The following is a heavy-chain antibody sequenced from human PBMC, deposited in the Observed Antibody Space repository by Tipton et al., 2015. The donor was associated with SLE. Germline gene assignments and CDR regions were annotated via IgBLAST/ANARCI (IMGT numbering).Heavy chain of an antibody. D-gene: IGHD1-14*01. CDR2: IDHSGST. Sequence: TLSLTCAVYGGSFSGFYWNWIRQPPGKGLEWIGEIDHSGSTNYNPSLKSRVTISLDTSKNQFSLKLSSVTAADTAFYYCAREGVTETGIGAFDIWGQGTMVPVSS. V-gene: IGHV4-34*01. CDR3: AREGVTETGIGAFDI. CDR1: GGSFSGFY. J-gene: IGHJ3*02.